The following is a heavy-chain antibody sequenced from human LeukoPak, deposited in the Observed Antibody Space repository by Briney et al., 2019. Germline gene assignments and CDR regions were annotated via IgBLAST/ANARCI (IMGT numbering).Heavy chain of an antibody. CDR2: ISGSGGST. J-gene: IGHJ4*02. Sequence: PGGSLRLTCAASGFTFSNYAMNWVRQAPGKGLEWVSAISGSGGSTYYADSVKGRFTISRDKSKNRVYMQVNSLRAEDTAVYYCARGLYSSSPWGQGILVTVSS. CDR1: GFTFSNYA. V-gene: IGHV3-23*01. D-gene: IGHD6-6*01. CDR3: ARGLYSSSP.